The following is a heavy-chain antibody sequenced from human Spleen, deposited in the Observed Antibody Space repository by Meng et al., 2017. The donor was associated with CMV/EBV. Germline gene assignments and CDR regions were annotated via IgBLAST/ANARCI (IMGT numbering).Heavy chain of an antibody. CDR3: AEETGNGAWGLEH. CDR1: GVSLTNNV. CDR2: NDNGGKRT. J-gene: IGHJ5*02. V-gene: IGHV3-23*03. Sequence: ASGVSLTNNVVAWVPRTRGEGMEWVKSNDNGGKRTYYANSEKSRFTITGDSSKNTLFLIKNRLSADDAAEYCCAEETGNGAWGLEHWGQGTLVTVSS. D-gene: IGHD3-9*01.